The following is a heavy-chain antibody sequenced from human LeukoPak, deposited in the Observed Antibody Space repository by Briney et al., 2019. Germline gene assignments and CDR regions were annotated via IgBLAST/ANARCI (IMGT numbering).Heavy chain of an antibody. CDR2: IIPILGIA. CDR3: ARGEVYSGSYYFDY. D-gene: IGHD1-26*01. Sequence: GASVKVSCKASGGTFSSYTISWVRQAPGQGLEWMRRIIPILGIANYAQKFQGRVTITADKSTSTAYMELSSLRSEDTAVYYCARGEVYSGSYYFDYWGQGTLVTVSS. V-gene: IGHV1-69*02. CDR1: GGTFSSYT. J-gene: IGHJ4*02.